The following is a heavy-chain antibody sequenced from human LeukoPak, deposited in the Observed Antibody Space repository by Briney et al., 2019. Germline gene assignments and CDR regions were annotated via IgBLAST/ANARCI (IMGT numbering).Heavy chain of an antibody. CDR1: GGSISSYY. CDR2: IYFSGST. J-gene: IGHJ4*02. V-gene: IGHV4-59*01. D-gene: IGHD3-22*01. Sequence: SETLPLTCTVSGGSISSYYWNWIRQPPGKGLEWIGYIYFSGSTNYNPSLKSRVTMSVDTSKNHFSLKLSSVTAADTAVYYCARGSSSYPYYFDYWGQGTLVTVSS. CDR3: ARGSSSYPYYFDY.